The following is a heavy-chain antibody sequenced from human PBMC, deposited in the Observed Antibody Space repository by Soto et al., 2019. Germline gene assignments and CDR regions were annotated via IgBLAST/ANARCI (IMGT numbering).Heavy chain of an antibody. J-gene: IGHJ3*02. CDR3: AKDRSGYGDYAYQLDAFDI. Sequence: GGSLRLSCAASGFTFSSYAMSWVRQAPGKGLEWVSAISGSGGSTYYADSVKGRFTISRDNSKNTLYLQMNSLRAEDTAVYYCAKDRSGYGDYAYQLDAFDIWGQGTMVTVSS. CDR2: ISGSGGST. D-gene: IGHD4-17*01. CDR1: GFTFSSYA. V-gene: IGHV3-23*01.